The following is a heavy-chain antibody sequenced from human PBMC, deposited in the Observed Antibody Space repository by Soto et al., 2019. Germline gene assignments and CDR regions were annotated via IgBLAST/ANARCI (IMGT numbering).Heavy chain of an antibody. V-gene: IGHV1-69*13. CDR1: GGTFSSYA. CDR3: VRDTRVVPAAIRWFDP. D-gene: IGHD2-2*02. Sequence: SVKVSCKAPGGTFSSYAISWVRQAPGQGLEWMAGIIPIFGTASYAQKFQGRVTITADDATSTAYMELISLRSEHTVLYYCVRDTRVVPAAIRWFDPWGQGTLVTVSS. CDR2: IIPIFGTA. J-gene: IGHJ5*02.